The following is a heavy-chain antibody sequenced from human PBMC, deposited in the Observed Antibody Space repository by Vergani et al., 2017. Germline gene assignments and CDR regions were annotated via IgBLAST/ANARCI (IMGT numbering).Heavy chain of an antibody. V-gene: IGHV1-46*01. CDR3: ARQGRGWDYYGSGSPIGPGVMDV. J-gene: IGHJ6*02. D-gene: IGHD3-10*01. Sequence: QVQLVQSGAEVKKPGASVKVSCKASGYTFTSYYMHWVRQAPGQGLEWMGIINPSGGSTSYAQKFQGRVTMTRDTSTSTVYMELSSLRSEDTAVYYCARQGRGWDYYGSGSPIGPGVMDVWGQGTTVTVSS. CDR1: GYTFTSYY. CDR2: INPSGGST.